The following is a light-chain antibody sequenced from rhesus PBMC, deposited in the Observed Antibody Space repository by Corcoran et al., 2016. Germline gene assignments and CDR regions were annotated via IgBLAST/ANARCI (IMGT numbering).Light chain of an antibody. J-gene: IGKJ1*01. CDR1: ENINTY. CDR3: QHKYGVPWT. CDR2: KES. Sequence: DIQMTQSPSSLSASVGDRVTITCRASENINTYLNWSQQKPGKAPKLLRYKESTLQSGVPSRFSVSGSGTDYTFTISSLQSEDVESYYCQHKYGVPWTFGQGTKVDFK. V-gene: IGKV1-74*01.